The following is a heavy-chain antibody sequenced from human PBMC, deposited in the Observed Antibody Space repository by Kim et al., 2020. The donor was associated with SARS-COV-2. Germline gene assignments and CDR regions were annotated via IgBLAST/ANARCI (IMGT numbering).Heavy chain of an antibody. CDR1: GGSVSSGSYY. D-gene: IGHD3-22*01. CDR3: ARDLGHYYDSSGYDYDI. J-gene: IGHJ3*02. V-gene: IGHV4-61*01. CDR2: IYYSGST. Sequence: SEDPVPHLHSGGSVSSGSYYWSWIRQPPGKGLEWIGYIYYSGSTNYNPSLKSRVTISVDTSKNQFSLKLSSVTAADTAVYYCARDLGHYYDSSGYDYDIWGQGTMVTVSS.